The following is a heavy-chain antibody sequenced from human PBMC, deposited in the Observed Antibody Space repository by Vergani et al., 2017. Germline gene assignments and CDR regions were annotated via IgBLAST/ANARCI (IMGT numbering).Heavy chain of an antibody. CDR2: ISVGGDT. V-gene: IGHV4-4*07. CDR1: GSSLSAYF. D-gene: IGHD3-16*01. CDR3: ARDDKVIGGGNNWFDP. J-gene: IGHJ5*02. Sequence: QVQLQESGPGLVKPSETLSLTCSVSGSSLSAYFWTWIRQPAGKGLEWIGRISVGGDTNHNPSLKSRVIMSVDTSKNQFFLRLSSVTAADPAVYYCARDDKVIGGGNNWFDPWGQGTLVIVSS.